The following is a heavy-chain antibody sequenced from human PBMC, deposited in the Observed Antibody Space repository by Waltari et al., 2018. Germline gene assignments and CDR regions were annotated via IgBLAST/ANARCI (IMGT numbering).Heavy chain of an antibody. V-gene: IGHV3-23*01. Sequence: EVQLLESGGGLVQPGGSLRLSCAASGLTFSISAIIWVRQAPGEGLEWVSSISGGGGTTEYVDSVEGRFTVSRDNSKNTASLQMDSLRAEDTALYYCCSVQVPLAIANCGQGTLVTVAS. CDR2: ISGGGGTT. D-gene: IGHD1-1*01. J-gene: IGHJ4*02. CDR1: GLTFSISA. CDR3: CSVQVPLAIAN.